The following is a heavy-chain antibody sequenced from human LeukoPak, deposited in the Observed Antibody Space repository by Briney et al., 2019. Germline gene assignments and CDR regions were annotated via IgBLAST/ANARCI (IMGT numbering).Heavy chain of an antibody. V-gene: IGHV4-39*01. CDR3: ARRYYYGSGSPEY. D-gene: IGHD3-10*01. J-gene: IGHJ4*02. CDR2: IYYDGNT. Sequence: SETLSLTCAVSGDSISTSSYYWDWSRQPPGKGLEWIGNIYYDGNTRYNPSLKSRVTISVDRSKNQFSLKLSSVTAADTAVCYCARRYYYGSGSPEYWGQGAQVTVSS. CDR1: GDSISTSSYY.